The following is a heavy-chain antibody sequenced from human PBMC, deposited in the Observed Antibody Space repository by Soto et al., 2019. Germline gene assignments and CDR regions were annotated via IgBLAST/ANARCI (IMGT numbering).Heavy chain of an antibody. D-gene: IGHD3-9*01. CDR3: ARPPDILTGPGWFDP. J-gene: IGHJ5*02. CDR2: IIPIFGTA. CDR1: GGTFSSYA. Sequence: SVKVSCKASGGTFSSYAISWVRQAPGQGLEWMGGIIPIFGTANYAQKFQGRVTITADESTSTAYMELSSLRPEDTAVYCCARPPDILTGPGWFDPWGQGTLVTVSS. V-gene: IGHV1-69*13.